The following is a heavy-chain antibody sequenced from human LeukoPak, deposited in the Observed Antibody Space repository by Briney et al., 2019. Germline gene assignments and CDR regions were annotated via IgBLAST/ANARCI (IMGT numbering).Heavy chain of an antibody. D-gene: IGHD3-10*01. CDR1: GDSVSSNSAA. CDR3: ARMVGLVSDF. J-gene: IGHJ4*02. V-gene: IGHV6-1*01. CDR2: TYYRSKWHS. Sequence: PSQTLSLTCAISGDSVSSNSAAWNWIRQSPSRGLEWPGRTYYRSKWHSYYAPSVKSRITINPDTSKNQFSLQLKSVTPEDTAVYYCARMVGLVSDFWGQGTLVTVSS.